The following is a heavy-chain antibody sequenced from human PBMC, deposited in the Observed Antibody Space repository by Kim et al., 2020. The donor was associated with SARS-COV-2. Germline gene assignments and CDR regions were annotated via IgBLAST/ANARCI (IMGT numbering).Heavy chain of an antibody. J-gene: IGHJ6*02. V-gene: IGHV4-34*01. CDR3: ARGARGSSGYYYKVGYYYGMDV. D-gene: IGHD3-22*01. CDR2: INHSGST. Sequence: SETLSLTCAVYGGSFSGYYWSWIRQPPGKGLEWIGEINHSGSTNYNPSLKSRVTISVDTSKNQFSLKLSSVTAADTAVYYCARGARGSSGYYYKVGYYYGMDVWGQGTTVTVSS. CDR1: GGSFSGYY.